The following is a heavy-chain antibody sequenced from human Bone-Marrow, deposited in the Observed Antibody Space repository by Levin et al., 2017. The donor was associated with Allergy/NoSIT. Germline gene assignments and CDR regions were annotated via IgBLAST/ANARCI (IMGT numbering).Heavy chain of an antibody. D-gene: IGHD2-2*01. V-gene: IGHV6-1*01. J-gene: IGHJ4*02. CDR1: GDSVSTNSAA. CDR3: ARSYCSTTSCQNPFDY. Sequence: SQTLSLTCAISGDSVSTNSAAWNWIRQSPSRGLEWLGRTYYRSKFYNNYAVSVKSRLTINPDTSKNQLSLQLNSVTPEDTAVYYCARSYCSTTSCQNPFDYWGQGTLVTVSS. CDR2: TYYRSKFYN.